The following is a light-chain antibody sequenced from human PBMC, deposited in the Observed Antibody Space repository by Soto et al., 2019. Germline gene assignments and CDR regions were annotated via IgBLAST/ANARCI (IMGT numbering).Light chain of an antibody. Sequence: QSALTQPASVSGSPGQSITISCTGTSSDVGAYSYVSWYQQHPGKAPKLIIYEVSSRPSGVSNRFSGSKSGDTASLTISGLRAEDEADYYCSSYTSSTDYVFGTGTKLTVL. V-gene: IGLV2-14*01. J-gene: IGLJ1*01. CDR3: SSYTSSTDYV. CDR1: SSDVGAYSY. CDR2: EVS.